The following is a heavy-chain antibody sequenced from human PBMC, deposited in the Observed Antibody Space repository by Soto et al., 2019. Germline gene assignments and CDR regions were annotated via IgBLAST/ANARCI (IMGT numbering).Heavy chain of an antibody. D-gene: IGHD6-6*01. Sequence: EVQLLESGGGLVQPGGSLRLSCAASGFTFSSYAMSWVRQAPGKGLEWVSAISGSGGSTYYADSVKGRFTISRDNSKNTLYLQMNSLRAEDTAVYYCATDMTLSSSVYYYYGMDVWGQGTTVTVSS. CDR1: GFTFSSYA. CDR3: ATDMTLSSSVYYYYGMDV. V-gene: IGHV3-23*01. J-gene: IGHJ6*02. CDR2: ISGSGGST.